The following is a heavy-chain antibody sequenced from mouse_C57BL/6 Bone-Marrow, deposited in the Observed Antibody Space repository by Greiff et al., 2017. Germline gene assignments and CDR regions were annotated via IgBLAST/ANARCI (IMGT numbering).Heavy chain of an antibody. Sequence: QVQLKQSGAELARPGASVKLSCKASGYTFTSYGISWVKQRTGQGLEWIGEIYPRSGNTYYNEKFKGKATLTADKSSSTAYMELRSLTSEDSAVYFCARKRLLRSDYGGQGTTRTVSS. J-gene: IGHJ2*01. CDR2: IYPRSGNT. D-gene: IGHD1-1*01. V-gene: IGHV1-81*01. CDR3: ARKRLLRSDY. CDR1: GYTFTSYG.